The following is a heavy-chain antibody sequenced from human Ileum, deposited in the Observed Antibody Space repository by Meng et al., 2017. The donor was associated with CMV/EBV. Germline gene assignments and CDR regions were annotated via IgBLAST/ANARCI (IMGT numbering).Heavy chain of an antibody. CDR1: GFTFSHYA. J-gene: IGHJ4*02. Sequence: SGFTFSHYAMHWVRQAPGKGPEYVSAISSDGGGTFYADSVKGRFTVSRDNSKNTLYLQMGSLRVEDMAMYYCARRYCSDTSCYSGFDYWGQGTLVTVSS. D-gene: IGHD2-2*01. CDR2: ISSDGGGT. CDR3: ARRYCSDTSCYSGFDY. V-gene: IGHV3-64*02.